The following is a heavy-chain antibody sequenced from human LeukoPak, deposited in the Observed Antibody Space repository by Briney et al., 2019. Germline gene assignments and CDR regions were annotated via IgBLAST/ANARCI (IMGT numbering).Heavy chain of an antibody. Sequence: PGGSLRLSCAASGFSISSFWMSWVRQAPGKGPEWVANIKQDGSQRHYVDSVKGGFSISRDNANNFLYLQMESLRAEDTAVYYCARLGNNSGYYDYWGQGTLVTVSS. CDR1: GFSISSFW. J-gene: IGHJ4*02. CDR3: ARLGNNSGYYDY. CDR2: IKQDGSQR. V-gene: IGHV3-7*01. D-gene: IGHD3-22*01.